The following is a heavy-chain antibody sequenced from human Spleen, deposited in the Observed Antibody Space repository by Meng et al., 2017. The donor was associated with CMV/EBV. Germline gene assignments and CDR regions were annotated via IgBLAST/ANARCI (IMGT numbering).Heavy chain of an antibody. D-gene: IGHD3-22*01. CDR1: GFTFSDYY. CDR2: ISGSGGST. Sequence: GESLKISCAASGFTFSDYYMSWIRQAPGKGLEWVSAISGSGGSTYYADSVKGRFTISRDNSMNTLYLQINSRRAEDTAVYYCAKRSSGYRADYWGQGTLVTVSS. CDR3: AKRSSGYRADY. V-gene: IGHV3-23*01. J-gene: IGHJ4*02.